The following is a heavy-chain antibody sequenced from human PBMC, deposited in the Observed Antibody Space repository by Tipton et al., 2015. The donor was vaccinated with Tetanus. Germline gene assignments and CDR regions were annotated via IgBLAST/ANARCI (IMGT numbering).Heavy chain of an antibody. Sequence: TLSLTCAVYGGSFSGYYWSWIRQTPGKGLEWIGEINHSGGTNYNPSLKSRVSISVDTTKKQLYLNLTSVTAADTAVYYCARGSRSGWYLFDYWGQGTLVTVSS. D-gene: IGHD6-19*01. V-gene: IGHV4-34*01. CDR2: INHSGGT. J-gene: IGHJ4*02. CDR3: ARGSRSGWYLFDY. CDR1: GGSFSGYY.